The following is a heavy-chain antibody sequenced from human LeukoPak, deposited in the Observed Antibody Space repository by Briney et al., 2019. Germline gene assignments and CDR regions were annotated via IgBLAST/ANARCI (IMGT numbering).Heavy chain of an antibody. V-gene: IGHV4-59*01. J-gene: IGHJ5*02. Sequence: PSETLSLTCTVSGGSIGSYYWSWVRQPPEKGLEWIGNIVYTGRTNYTPSLKSRVTISIDTSKNQFSLRLNSVTAADTAVYYCARDSWWDGSKTFSDWFGPWGQGTLVTVSS. D-gene: IGHD3-10*01. CDR3: ARDSWWDGSKTFSDWFGP. CDR2: IVYTGRT. CDR1: GGSIGSYY.